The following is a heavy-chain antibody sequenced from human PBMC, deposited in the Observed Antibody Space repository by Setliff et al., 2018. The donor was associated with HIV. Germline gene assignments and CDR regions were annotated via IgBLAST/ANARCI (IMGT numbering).Heavy chain of an antibody. D-gene: IGHD6-19*01. V-gene: IGHV1-18*01. J-gene: IGHJ3*02. CDR1: GYGFARYG. CDR2: ISGFNGNT. CDR3: ARVPYRSAWFSGGHDAFDI. Sequence: WASVKVSCKASGYGFARYGLSWVRQAPGQGLEWMGWISGFNGNTKYAQSFQDRVAMTTETATSTAYMEMRSLRSDDTAVYFCARVPYRSAWFSGGHDAFDIWGQGTMVTVSS.